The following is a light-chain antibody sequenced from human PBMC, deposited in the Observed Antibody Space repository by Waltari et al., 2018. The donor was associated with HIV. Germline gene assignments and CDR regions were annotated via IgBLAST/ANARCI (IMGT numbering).Light chain of an antibody. CDR1: SSDVGAYNL. Sequence: QSALTQLASVSGSPGQSITISCTGTSSDVGAYNLVSWYQQHPNKAPNLMIFEVTKRPSGVSDRFSGSRSGNTASLTISGLQTEDEGDYYCCSYTGTGIVFGGGTKLTVL. CDR3: CSYTGTGIV. CDR2: EVT. V-gene: IGLV2-23*02. J-gene: IGLJ2*01.